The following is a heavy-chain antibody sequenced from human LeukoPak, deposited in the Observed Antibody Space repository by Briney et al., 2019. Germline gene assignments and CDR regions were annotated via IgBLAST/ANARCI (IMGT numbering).Heavy chain of an antibody. V-gene: IGHV4-4*07. J-gene: IGHJ4*02. Sequence: ETLSLTCTGSGGSISSYYWSWIRQPAGKGLEWIGRIYTSGSTNYNPSLKSRVTMSVHTSKNQFSLKLGSVTAADTAVYYCARGTKGAAGTFYFDYWGQGTLVTVSS. CDR1: GGSISSYY. D-gene: IGHD6-13*01. CDR3: ARGTKGAAGTFYFDY. CDR2: IYTSGST.